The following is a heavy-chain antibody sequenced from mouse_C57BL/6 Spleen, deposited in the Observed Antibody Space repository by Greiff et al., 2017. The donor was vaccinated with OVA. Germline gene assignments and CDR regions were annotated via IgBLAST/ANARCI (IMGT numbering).Heavy chain of an antibody. Sequence: QVQLQQPGAELVRPGSSVKLSCKASGYTFTSYWMHWVKQRPIQGLEWIGNIDPSDSETHYNQKFKDKATLTVDKSSSTAYMQLSSLTSEDSAVYYCARFGSGYAMDYWGQGTSVTDSS. CDR1: GYTFTSYW. CDR2: IDPSDSET. CDR3: ARFGSGYAMDY. J-gene: IGHJ4*01. V-gene: IGHV1-52*01. D-gene: IGHD1-1*01.